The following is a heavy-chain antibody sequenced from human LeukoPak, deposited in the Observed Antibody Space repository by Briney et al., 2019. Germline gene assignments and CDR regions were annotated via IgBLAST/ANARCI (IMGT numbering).Heavy chain of an antibody. CDR2: ISSSGSTI. V-gene: IGHV3-48*04. CDR3: ARVRSGYDWDFGY. Sequence: GGSLRLSCAASGFTFSSYWMNWARQAPGKGLEWVSYISSSGSTIYYADSVKGRFTISRDNAKNSLYLQMNSLRAEDTAVYYCARVRSGYDWDFGYWGQGTLVTVSS. D-gene: IGHD5-12*01. J-gene: IGHJ4*02. CDR1: GFTFSSYW.